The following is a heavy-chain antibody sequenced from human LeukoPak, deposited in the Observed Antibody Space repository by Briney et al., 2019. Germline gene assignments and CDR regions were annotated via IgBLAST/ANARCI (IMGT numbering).Heavy chain of an antibody. CDR3: AKDRRSALSYDDTSGRGDFQH. CDR2: ISYDGSNK. D-gene: IGHD3-22*01. Sequence: PGRSLRLSCAASGFTFSSYAMHWVRQAPGKGLEWVAVISYDGSNKYYADSVKGRFTISRDNSKNTLYLQMNSLRAEDTAVYYCAKDRRSALSYDDTSGRGDFQHWGQGTLVTVSS. J-gene: IGHJ1*01. CDR1: GFTFSSYA. V-gene: IGHV3-30-3*01.